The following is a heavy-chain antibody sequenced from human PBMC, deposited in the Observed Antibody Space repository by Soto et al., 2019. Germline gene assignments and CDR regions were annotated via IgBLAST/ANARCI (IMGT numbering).Heavy chain of an antibody. J-gene: IGHJ4*02. CDR1: SGSITTDNW. CDR3: ARGKALESVAGTYYDY. D-gene: IGHD6-19*01. Sequence: SETLSLTCVVSSGSITTDNWWCWVRRPPGEGLEGVGEVYHSGAINYSPSLKGRLTITVDKSTNQFFLKLTSVTAADTALYYCARGKALESVAGTYYDYWGRGTLVTVSS. V-gene: IGHV4-4*02. CDR2: VYHSGAI.